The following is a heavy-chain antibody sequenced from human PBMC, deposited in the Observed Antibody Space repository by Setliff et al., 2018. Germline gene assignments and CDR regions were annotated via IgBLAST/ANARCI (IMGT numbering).Heavy chain of an antibody. D-gene: IGHD3-3*01. CDR1: GFTFCSYW. V-gene: IGHV3-7*01. J-gene: IGHJ3*01. CDR3: AVHNRVWCGESAFAL. Sequence: PGGSLRLSCAASGFTFCSYWMSWVRQAPGKGLEWVANIKQDGSEKYYVDSVKGRFTISRDNAKNSLYLQMNILRAEDTAVYYCAVHNRVWCGESAFALWGQGTMVTVSS. CDR2: IKQDGSEK.